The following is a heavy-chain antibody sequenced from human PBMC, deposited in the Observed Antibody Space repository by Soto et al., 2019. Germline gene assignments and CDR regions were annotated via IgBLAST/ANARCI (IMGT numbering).Heavy chain of an antibody. V-gene: IGHV1-69*12. CDR1: GGTFSSYA. J-gene: IGHJ5*02. CDR2: IIPIFGTA. CDR3: ARGGLRIHCGDNWFDP. Sequence: QVQLVQSGAEVKKPGSSVKVSCKASGGTFSSYAISWVRQAPGQGLEWMGGIIPIFGTANYAQKFQGRVTITADESTSTAYMELSRVRSEDTAVYYCARGGLRIHCGDNWFDPWGQGTLVTVSS. D-gene: IGHD4-17*01.